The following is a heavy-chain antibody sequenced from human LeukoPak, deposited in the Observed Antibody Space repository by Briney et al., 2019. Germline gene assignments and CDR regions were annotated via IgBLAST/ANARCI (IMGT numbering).Heavy chain of an antibody. J-gene: IGHJ4*02. CDR2: ITSGGDYI. CDR1: GFTFNTFN. Sequence: KPGGSLRLSCAASGFTFNTFNMNWVRQAPGKGLEWVSSITSGGDYIYYADSVKGRFTISRDNAKNSLYLQMNSLRAEDTAVYYCARGSSSGRGALDYWGQGTLVTVSS. V-gene: IGHV3-21*01. D-gene: IGHD6-6*01. CDR3: ARGSSSGRGALDY.